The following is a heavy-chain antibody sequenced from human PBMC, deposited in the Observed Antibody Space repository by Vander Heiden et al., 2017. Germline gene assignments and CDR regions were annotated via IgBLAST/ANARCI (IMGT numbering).Heavy chain of an antibody. Sequence: EVQLLESGGGLVQPGGSLRLSCAASGFTLSSHAMSWVRQAPGKGLEWVSAISGSGGSTYYTDSVKGRFTISRDNSKNTLYVQMNSLRAEDTAVYYCAKDRVSGSYYAIDYWGQGTLVTVSS. J-gene: IGHJ4*02. CDR2: ISGSGGST. CDR3: AKDRVSGSYYAIDY. CDR1: GFTLSSHA. V-gene: IGHV3-23*01. D-gene: IGHD1-26*01.